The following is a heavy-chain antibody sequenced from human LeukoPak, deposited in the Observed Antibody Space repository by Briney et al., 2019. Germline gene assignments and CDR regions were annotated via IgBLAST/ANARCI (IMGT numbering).Heavy chain of an antibody. CDR3: AIRLISGSYSKGDYFDY. V-gene: IGHV1-69*04. D-gene: IGHD1-26*01. CDR1: GGTFSSYA. J-gene: IGHJ4*02. Sequence: SVTVSCEASGGTFSSYAISWVRQAPGQGLEWMGRIIPILGIANYAQKFQGRVTITADKSTSTAYMELSSLRSEDTAVYYCAIRLISGSYSKGDYFDYWGQGTLVTVSS. CDR2: IIPILGIA.